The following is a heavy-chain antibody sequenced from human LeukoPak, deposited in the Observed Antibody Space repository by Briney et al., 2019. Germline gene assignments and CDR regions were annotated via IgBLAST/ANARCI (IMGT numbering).Heavy chain of an antibody. CDR2: ISAYNGNT. J-gene: IGHJ4*02. V-gene: IGHV1-18*01. CDR1: GYTFTNYA. CDR3: ASSQVVTAPLDY. Sequence: GASVKVSCKASGYTFTNYAISWVRQAPGQGLEWMGWISAYNGNTNYAQNLQGRVTMTTDTSTSTAYMELRSLRSDDTAVYYCASSQVVTAPLDYWGQGTLVTVSS. D-gene: IGHD2-21*02.